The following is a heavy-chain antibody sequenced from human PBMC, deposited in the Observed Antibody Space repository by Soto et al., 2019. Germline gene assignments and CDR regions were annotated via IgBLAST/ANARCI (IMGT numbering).Heavy chain of an antibody. Sequence: PGGYLGLSCAASGFTFSSYSVNWVRRARGKGREWVSYSGSSSSTIDYEEYLKGRFTISRDNAKESLSLQMNSLRDEVMAVYYCARDRQLWYGMDVWGQGTTVTVSS. V-gene: IGHV3-48*02. CDR3: ARDRQLWYGMDV. CDR1: GFTFSSYS. J-gene: IGHJ6*02. D-gene: IGHD5-18*01. CDR2: SGSSSSTI.